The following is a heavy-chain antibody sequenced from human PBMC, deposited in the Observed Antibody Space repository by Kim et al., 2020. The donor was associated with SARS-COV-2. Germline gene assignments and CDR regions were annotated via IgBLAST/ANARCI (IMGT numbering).Heavy chain of an antibody. V-gene: IGHV3-30*04. CDR2: ISYDGSNK. Sequence: GGSLRLSCAASGFTFSSYAMHWVRQAPGKGLEWVAVISYDGSNKYYADSVKGRFTISRDNSKNTLYLQMNSLRAEDTAVYYCARDHPLDSYGSGYFDYWGQGTLVTVSS. CDR3: ARDHPLDSYGSGYFDY. CDR1: GFTFSSYA. J-gene: IGHJ4*02. D-gene: IGHD3-10*01.